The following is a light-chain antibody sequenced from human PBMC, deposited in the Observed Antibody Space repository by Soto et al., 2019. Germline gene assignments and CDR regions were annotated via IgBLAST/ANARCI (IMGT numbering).Light chain of an antibody. J-gene: IGKJ4*01. V-gene: IGKV1-12*01. CDR2: AAS. CDR3: KQSKTFPLT. Sequence: TQSPATLSSFPGDRVTLSCRASQYINTRLAWYQQKPGKAPKVLIYAASNLRSGVPSRFSGSGSGIDFSLTISSLQPEDLATYYCKQSKTFPLTFGGGTKVEIK. CDR1: QYINTR.